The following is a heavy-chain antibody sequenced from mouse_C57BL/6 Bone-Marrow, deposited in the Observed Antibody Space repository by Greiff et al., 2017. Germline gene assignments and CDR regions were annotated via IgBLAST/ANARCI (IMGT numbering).Heavy chain of an antibody. J-gene: IGHJ2*01. Sequence: VQLQQSGPVLVKPGASVKMSCKASGYTFTDYYMTWVKQSHGKSLEWIGVINPYNGGTSYNQKFKGKATLTVDKSSSTAYLELNSLTSEDSAVYDCERGRGELRYPGYYVDYWGQGTTLTVAS. D-gene: IGHD1-1*01. CDR3: ERGRGELRYPGYYVDY. CDR2: INPYNGGT. V-gene: IGHV1-19*01. CDR1: GYTFTDYY.